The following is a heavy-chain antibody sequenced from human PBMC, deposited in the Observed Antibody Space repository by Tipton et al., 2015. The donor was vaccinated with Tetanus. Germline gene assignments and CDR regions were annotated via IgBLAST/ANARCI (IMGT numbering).Heavy chain of an antibody. CDR3: ARSKLLWFGESLSGFDS. J-gene: IGHJ4*02. Sequence: LRLSCTVSGGSVRSGDYSWNWIRQPPGKGLEWLAYVSYSGSSNSNYPLKSRITVSQATSKNQFSLRLTSVTAADTAVYYCARSKLLWFGESLSGFDSWGQGTLVTVSA. CDR1: GGSVRSGDYS. D-gene: IGHD3-10*01. CDR2: VSYSGSS. V-gene: IGHV4-61*08.